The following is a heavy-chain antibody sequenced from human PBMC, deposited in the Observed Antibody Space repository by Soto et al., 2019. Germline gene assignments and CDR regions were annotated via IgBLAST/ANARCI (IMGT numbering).Heavy chain of an antibody. J-gene: IGHJ6*01. CDR2: ISGYNGNT. Sequence: ASVKVSCKSSGYTFSGYSITWVRQAPGQGLEWMGRISGYNGNTNYARTLRGRLTLTTDTSTSTAYMELRSLTSDDTAVYYCARGVFCGGAPAGPDMDVWGQGTTLTIPS. V-gene: IGHV1-18*04. D-gene: IGHD2-21*01. CDR1: GYTFSGYS. CDR3: ARGVFCGGAPAGPDMDV.